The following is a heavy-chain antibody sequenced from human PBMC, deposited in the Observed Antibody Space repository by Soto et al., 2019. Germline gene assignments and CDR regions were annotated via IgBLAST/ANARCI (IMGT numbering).Heavy chain of an antibody. J-gene: IGHJ3*02. Sequence: WGSLRLSCVSSGFTFSIYGMHWVRQAPGKGLEWVAVIWYDGSNKYYADSVKGRFTISRDNSKNTLYLQMNSLRAEDTAVYYCARSRKRDAFDIWGQGTMVTVSS. CDR2: IWYDGSNK. CDR1: GFTFSIYG. CDR3: ARSRKRDAFDI. V-gene: IGHV3-33*01.